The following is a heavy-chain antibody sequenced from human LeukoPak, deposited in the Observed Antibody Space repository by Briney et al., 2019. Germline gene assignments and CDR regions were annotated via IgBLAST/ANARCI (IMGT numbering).Heavy chain of an antibody. Sequence: SVKVSCRASGGTFSSYAISWVRQAPGQGLEWMGRIIPILGIANYAQKFQGRVTITADKSTSTAYMELSSLRSEDTAVYYCAREVDTAMNYYFDYWGQGTLVTVSS. CDR3: AREVDTAMNYYFDY. D-gene: IGHD5-18*01. V-gene: IGHV1-69*04. CDR2: IIPILGIA. J-gene: IGHJ4*02. CDR1: GGTFSSYA.